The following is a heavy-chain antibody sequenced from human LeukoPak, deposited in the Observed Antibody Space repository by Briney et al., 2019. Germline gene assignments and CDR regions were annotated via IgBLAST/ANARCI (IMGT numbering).Heavy chain of an antibody. J-gene: IGHJ3*02. D-gene: IGHD1-14*01. V-gene: IGHV3-30*02. CDR2: IRYDGSNK. Sequence: PGGSLRLSCAASGFTFSSYGMHWVRQAPGKGLEWVAFIRYDGSNKYYADSVKGRFTISRDNSKNTLYLQMNSLRAEDTAVYYCAKGTSGTKVLDAFDIWGQGTMVTVSS. CDR3: AKGTSGTKVLDAFDI. CDR1: GFTFSSYG.